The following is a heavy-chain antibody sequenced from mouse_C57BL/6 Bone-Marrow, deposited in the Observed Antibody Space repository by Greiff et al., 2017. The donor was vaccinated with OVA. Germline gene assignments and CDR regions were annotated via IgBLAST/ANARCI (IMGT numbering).Heavy chain of an antibody. V-gene: IGHV1-69*01. Sequence: VQLQQPGAELVMPGASVKLSCKASGYTFTSYWMHWVKQRPGHGLEWIGDIDPSDGCTSYNQKFKGKSTLTVDKSSSTAYMELSSLTSADSAVEDYARSPDGYYNSFDYWGQGTTLTVSS. D-gene: IGHD2-3*01. J-gene: IGHJ2*01. CDR1: GYTFTSYW. CDR2: IDPSDGCT. CDR3: ARSPDGYYNSFDY.